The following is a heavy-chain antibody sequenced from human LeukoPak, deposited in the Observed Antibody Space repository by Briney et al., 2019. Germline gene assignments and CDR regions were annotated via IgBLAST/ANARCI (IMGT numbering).Heavy chain of an antibody. Sequence: PSETLSLTCAVSGGSISGGYYSWSWIRQPPGKGLEWIGYIYYSGSTNYNPSLKSRVTISVDTSKNQFSLKLSSVTAADTAVYYCARAGEDAFDIWGQGTMVTVSS. CDR1: GGSISGGYYS. D-gene: IGHD3-10*01. CDR2: IYYSGST. J-gene: IGHJ3*02. CDR3: ARAGEDAFDI. V-gene: IGHV4-61*01.